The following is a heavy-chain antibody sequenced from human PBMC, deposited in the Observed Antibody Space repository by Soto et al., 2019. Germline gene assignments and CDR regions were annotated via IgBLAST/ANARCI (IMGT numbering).Heavy chain of an antibody. CDR3: AKADGEQWLIPHLDN. CDR1: GFNFKKFV. Sequence: PGGSLRLSCEASGFNFKKFVIGWVRQAQGEGLERVSGISCCGGSTFYADSVKGRFSLARDDSKNTLSLQLNSLRVEDTAHYYCAKADGEQWLIPHLDNWGQGTQVTVSS. D-gene: IGHD6-19*01. V-gene: IGHV3-23*01. CDR2: ISCCGGST. J-gene: IGHJ1*01.